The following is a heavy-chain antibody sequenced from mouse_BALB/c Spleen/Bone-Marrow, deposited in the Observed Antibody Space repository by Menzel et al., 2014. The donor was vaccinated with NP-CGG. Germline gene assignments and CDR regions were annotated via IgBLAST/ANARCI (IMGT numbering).Heavy chain of an antibody. CDR1: GYTFTSYW. D-gene: IGHD2-4*01. CDR3: TRWGITLAY. CDR2: INPSNGRT. J-gene: IGHJ3*01. Sequence: LQESGAELVKPGASVKLSCKASGYTFTSYWMHWVKQRPGQGLEWIGEINPSNGRTNYNEKFKSKATLTVDKSSSPAYMQPSGLTSEASAFYSCTRWGITLAYWGQGTLLTVSA. V-gene: IGHV1S81*02.